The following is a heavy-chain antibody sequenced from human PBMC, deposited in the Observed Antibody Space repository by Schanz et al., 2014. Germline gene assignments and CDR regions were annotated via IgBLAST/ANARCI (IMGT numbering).Heavy chain of an antibody. Sequence: QLQLVQSGAEVKKPGSSVKVSCKASGGTFSSFGINWVRQAPGQGLEWMGWINVGNGNMKYSQKFQGRVTITRDTSASTAYMELTSLRSEDTAVYYCAREVGLYDRGWFDPWGQGTLVTVSS. V-gene: IGHV1-3*01. D-gene: IGHD3-22*01. J-gene: IGHJ5*02. CDR2: INVGNGNM. CDR3: AREVGLYDRGWFDP. CDR1: GGTFSSFG.